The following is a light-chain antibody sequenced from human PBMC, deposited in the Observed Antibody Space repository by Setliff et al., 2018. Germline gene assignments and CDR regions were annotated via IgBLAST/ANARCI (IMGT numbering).Light chain of an antibody. J-gene: IGLJ1*01. V-gene: IGLV2-14*01. Sequence: QSALTQPASASGSPGQSIAVSCTGSGSDVGAYKFVSWYQQRPGKAPRLMIYDVSNRPSGVSDRFSGSKSGNTASLTISGLQAEDEADYYCCSYTGTSTPYVFGTGTKV. CDR3: CSYTGTSTPYV. CDR1: GSDVGAYKF. CDR2: DVS.